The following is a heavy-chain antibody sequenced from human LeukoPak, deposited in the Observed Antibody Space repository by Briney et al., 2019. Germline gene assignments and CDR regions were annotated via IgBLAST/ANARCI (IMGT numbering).Heavy chain of an antibody. CDR1: GFTFSSYW. D-gene: IGHD1-14*01. CDR3: TTERSGISYWDY. J-gene: IGHJ4*02. Sequence: GGSLRLSCAASGFTFSSYWMSWVRQAPGKGLEWVGRIKSKTDGGTTDYAAPVKGRFTISRDDSKNTLYLQMNSLKTEDTAVYYCTTERSGISYWDYWGQGTLVTVSS. CDR2: IKSKTDGGTT. V-gene: IGHV3-15*01.